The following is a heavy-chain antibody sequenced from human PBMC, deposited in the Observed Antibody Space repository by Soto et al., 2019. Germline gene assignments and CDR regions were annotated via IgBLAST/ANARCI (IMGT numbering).Heavy chain of an antibody. J-gene: IGHJ6*02. Sequence: SVKVSCKASGGTFSSYAMSWVRQAPGQGREWMGGIIPIFGTANYAQKFQGRVTITADESTSTAYMELSSLRSEDTAVYYCARVPSGGSSDYYGMDVWGQGTTVTVSS. CDR2: IIPIFGTA. V-gene: IGHV1-69*13. CDR1: GGTFSSYA. CDR3: ARVPSGGSSDYYGMDV. D-gene: IGHD2-15*01.